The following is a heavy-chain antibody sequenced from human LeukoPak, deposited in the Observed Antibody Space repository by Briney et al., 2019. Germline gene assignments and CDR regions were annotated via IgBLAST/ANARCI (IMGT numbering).Heavy chain of an antibody. V-gene: IGHV3-11*04. D-gene: IGHD6-13*01. J-gene: IGHJ6*03. CDR3: GEGGLEAAGHYYMDV. CDR2: ISSSGSPM. CDR1: GFTFSDYY. Sequence: GGSLRLSCAASGFTFSDYYMTWIRQAPGKGLEWVSYISSSGSPMYYADSVKGRFTISRDNAKNSLYLQMNSLRAEDTAVYYCGEGGLEAAGHYYMDVWGKGTTVTVSS.